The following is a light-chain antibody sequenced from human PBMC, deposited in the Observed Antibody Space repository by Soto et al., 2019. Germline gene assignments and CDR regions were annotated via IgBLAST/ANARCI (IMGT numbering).Light chain of an antibody. CDR2: GNI. CDR3: QSCDSTLSARDV. CDR1: SSNIGAGYD. J-gene: IGLJ1*01. Sequence: QSVLTQPPSVSGAPGQRVTISCTGSSSNIGAGYDVHWYQQRPGTAPKLLIFGNINRPSGVPDRFSGSKSGTSASLAITGLQAEDEGDYYCQSCDSTLSARDVFGTGTKVTVL. V-gene: IGLV1-40*01.